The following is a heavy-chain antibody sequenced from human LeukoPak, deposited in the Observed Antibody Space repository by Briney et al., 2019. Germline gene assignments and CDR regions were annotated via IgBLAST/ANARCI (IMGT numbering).Heavy chain of an antibody. D-gene: IGHD3-22*01. Sequence: GESLQISCKGIGDNFSTYWIGWVRQMPGKGLEWMGSIYLGDSDTRYSPSFQGRVSLSADKSASTAYLQWSSLKASDTAIYYCARRKFDSSGSAFFDYWGRGTLVTVSS. CDR3: ARRKFDSSGSAFFDY. CDR1: GDNFSTYW. V-gene: IGHV5-51*01. CDR2: IYLGDSDT. J-gene: IGHJ4*02.